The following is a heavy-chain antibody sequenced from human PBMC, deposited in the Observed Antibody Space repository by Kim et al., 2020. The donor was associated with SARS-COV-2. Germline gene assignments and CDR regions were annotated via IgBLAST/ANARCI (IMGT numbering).Heavy chain of an antibody. V-gene: IGHV1-69*04. CDR2: IIPILGIA. CDR3: ARDSWVGYCSGGSWRTY. J-gene: IGHJ4*01. Sequence: SVKVSCKASGGTFSSYAISWVRQAPGQGLEWMGRIIPILGIANYAQKFQGRVTITADKSTSTAYMELSSLRSEDTAVYYFARDSWVGYCSGGSWRTYWG. D-gene: IGHD2-15*01. CDR1: GGTFSSYA.